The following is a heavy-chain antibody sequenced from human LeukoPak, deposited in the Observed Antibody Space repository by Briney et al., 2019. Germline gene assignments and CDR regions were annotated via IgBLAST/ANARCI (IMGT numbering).Heavy chain of an antibody. CDR3: ARDLEEAGKAFDY. D-gene: IGHD6-13*01. Sequence: PGGSLRLSCAASGFTFSSYGMHWVRQAPSKGLEWVAVIWYDGSNKYYVDSVKGRFTISRDNSKNTLSLQMNSLRAEDTAVYYCARDLEEAGKAFDYWGQGTLVTVSS. V-gene: IGHV3-33*01. CDR1: GFTFSSYG. CDR2: IWYDGSNK. J-gene: IGHJ4*02.